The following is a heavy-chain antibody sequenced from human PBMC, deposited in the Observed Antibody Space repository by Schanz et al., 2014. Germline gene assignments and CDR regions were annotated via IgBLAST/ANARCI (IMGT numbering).Heavy chain of an antibody. Sequence: QVQLVESGGGLVKPGGSLRLSCAASGFTFSDYYMSWIRQAPGKGLEWVSYISNSGTTIYYADSVKGRFTISRDNAKNSLYLQMNSLSAEDTAVYYCAKHVRSLTGNDYWGQGTLVTVSS. CDR1: GFTFSDYY. J-gene: IGHJ4*02. D-gene: IGHD3-9*01. CDR3: AKHVRSLTGNDY. CDR2: ISNSGTTI. V-gene: IGHV3-11*01.